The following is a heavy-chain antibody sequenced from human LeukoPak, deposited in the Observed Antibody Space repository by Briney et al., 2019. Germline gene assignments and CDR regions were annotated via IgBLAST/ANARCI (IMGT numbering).Heavy chain of an antibody. CDR1: GGSISSGGYS. J-gene: IGHJ5*02. CDR3: ARDGGERSFDP. D-gene: IGHD2-15*01. V-gene: IGHV4-39*07. Sequence: PSETLSLTCAVSGGSISSGGYSWSWIRQPPGKGLEWIGSIYYSGSTYYNPSLKSRVTISVDTSKNQFSLKLSSVTAADTAVYYCARDGGERSFDPWGQGTLVTVSS. CDR2: IYYSGST.